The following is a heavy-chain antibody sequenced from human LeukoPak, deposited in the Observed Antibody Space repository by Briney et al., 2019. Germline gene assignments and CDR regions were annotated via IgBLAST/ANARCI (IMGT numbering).Heavy chain of an antibody. D-gene: IGHD2-2*01. CDR3: ARLDLGYCSGSSCSPFDP. V-gene: IGHV5-51*01. CDR1: GSRFTSYW. J-gene: IGHJ5*02. CDR2: IYPGDSDT. Sequence: GAALKISFKGSGSRFTSYWIGWVRPMPGKGLEWMGIIYPGDSDTRYSPSFQGQVTISADKSISTTYLQWSSLKASDTAMYYCARLDLGYCSGSSCSPFDPWGQGTLVTVSS.